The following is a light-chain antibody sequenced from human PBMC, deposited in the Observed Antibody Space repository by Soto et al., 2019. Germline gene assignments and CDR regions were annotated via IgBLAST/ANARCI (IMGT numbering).Light chain of an antibody. V-gene: IGKV2-28*01. CDR3: MQSLQTPPFT. CDR1: QSLLHSNGYNY. CDR2: LGS. Sequence: DIVMTQSPLSLPVSPGEPASISCRSSQSLLHSNGYNYLDWYLQKPGQSRQLLMYLGSKRDSGVPDRLSGSGSGTDFTLKISRVEAEDVGVYYCMQSLQTPPFTFGPGTKVDIK. J-gene: IGKJ3*01.